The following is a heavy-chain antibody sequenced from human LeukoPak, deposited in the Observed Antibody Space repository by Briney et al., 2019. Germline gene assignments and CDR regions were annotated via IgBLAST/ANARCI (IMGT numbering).Heavy chain of an antibody. Sequence: GGSLRLSCAASGFTFSSYAMSWVRQAPGRGLEWVSAISGSGGSTYYADSVKGRFTISRDNSKNTLYLQMDSLRAEDTAVYYCAKGSGYYPEYFQHWGQGTLVTVSS. CDR2: ISGSGGST. D-gene: IGHD3-22*01. CDR3: AKGSGYYPEYFQH. J-gene: IGHJ1*01. CDR1: GFTFSSYA. V-gene: IGHV3-23*01.